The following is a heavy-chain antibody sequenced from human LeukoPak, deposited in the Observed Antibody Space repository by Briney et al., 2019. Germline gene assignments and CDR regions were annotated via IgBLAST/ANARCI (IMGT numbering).Heavy chain of an antibody. J-gene: IGHJ5*02. Sequence: TGGSLRLSCAASGFTVSSNYMSWVRQAPGKGLEWVSVIYSGGSTYYADSVKGRFTISRDNCKNTVYLQMNSLRAEDTAVYYCARARIAVAGTRWFDLWGQGTRVTVSS. V-gene: IGHV3-53*01. CDR2: IYSGGST. CDR1: GFTVSSNY. D-gene: IGHD6-19*01. CDR3: ARARIAVAGTRWFDL.